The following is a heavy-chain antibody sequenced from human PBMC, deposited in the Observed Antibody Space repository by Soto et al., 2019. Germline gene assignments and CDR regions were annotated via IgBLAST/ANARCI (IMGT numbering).Heavy chain of an antibody. CDR3: ARVDRRGFSGNDSPPLYYYGMDV. Sequence: PGGSLRLSCAASGFALSSFDMDWVRQAPGKGLEWVSYISSSSSTIYYADSVKGRFTISRDNAKNSLYLQMNSLRDEDTAVYYCARVDRRGFSGNDSPPLYYYGMDVWGPGTTVTVSS. J-gene: IGHJ6*02. CDR1: GFALSSFD. CDR2: ISSSSSTI. V-gene: IGHV3-48*02. D-gene: IGHD5-12*01.